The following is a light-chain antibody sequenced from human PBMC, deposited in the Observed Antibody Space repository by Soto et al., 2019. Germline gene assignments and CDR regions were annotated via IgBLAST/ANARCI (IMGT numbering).Light chain of an antibody. J-gene: IGLJ1*01. CDR2: DVT. CDR3: CSYGGSFPYV. Sequence: QSVLTQPPSVSGSPGQSVTISCTGTSSDVGGYDYVSWYQQRPGKASKLLIYDVTKRPSGVPDRFSGSKSGNTASLTISGLQAEDEADFYCCSYGGSFPYVFGTGTKLTVL. CDR1: SSDVGGYDY. V-gene: IGLV2-11*01.